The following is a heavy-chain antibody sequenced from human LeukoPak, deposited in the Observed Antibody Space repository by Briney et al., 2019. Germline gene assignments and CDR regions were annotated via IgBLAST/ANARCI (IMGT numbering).Heavy chain of an antibody. CDR2: TYTSGST. D-gene: IGHD6-13*01. CDR1: GGSISSYY. Sequence: PSETLSLTCTVSGGSISSYYWSWIRQPAGKGLEWIGRTYTSGSTNYNPSLKSRVTMSVDTSKNQFSLKLSSVTAADTAVYYCARDPYSSSWYGGYYFDYWGQGTLVTVSS. CDR3: ARDPYSSSWYGGYYFDY. V-gene: IGHV4-4*07. J-gene: IGHJ4*02.